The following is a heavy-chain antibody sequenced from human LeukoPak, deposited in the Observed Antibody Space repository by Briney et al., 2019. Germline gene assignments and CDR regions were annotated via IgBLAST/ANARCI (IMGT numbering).Heavy chain of an antibody. CDR2: ISNRGTTI. J-gene: IGHJ4*02. V-gene: IGHV3-48*03. Sequence: GGSLRLSCAASGFTFSSYEMNWVRQAPGKGLEWVSYISNRGTTIYYADSVKGRFTISRDNAKNSLYLQMNSLRAEDTAVYYCARVYDNYFDYWGQGTLVTVSS. D-gene: IGHD3-16*01. CDR3: ARVYDNYFDY. CDR1: GFTFSSYE.